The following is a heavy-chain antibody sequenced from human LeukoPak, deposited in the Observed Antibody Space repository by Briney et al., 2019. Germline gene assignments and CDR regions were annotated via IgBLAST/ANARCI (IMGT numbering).Heavy chain of an antibody. D-gene: IGHD2-8*01. J-gene: IGHJ5*02. CDR1: GFTFSSYA. Sequence: GRSLRLSCAASGFTFSSYAMHWVRQAPGKGLEWVAVISYDGSNKYYADSVKGRITISRDNSKNTLYLQMNSLRAEDTAVYYCARDGLMVYAIGGSWFDPWGQGTLVTVSS. CDR3: ARDGLMVYAIGGSWFDP. CDR2: ISYDGSNK. V-gene: IGHV3-30-3*01.